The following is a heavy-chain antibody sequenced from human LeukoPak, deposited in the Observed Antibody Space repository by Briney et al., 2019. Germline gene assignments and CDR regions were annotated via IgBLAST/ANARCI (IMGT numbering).Heavy chain of an antibody. J-gene: IGHJ3*02. Sequence: RPGGSLRLSCAASGFTFDDYAMHWVRRAPGKGLEWVSLISWDGGSTYYADSVKGRFTISRDNSKNSLYLQMNSLRAEDTALYYCAKAMVRGPGDAFDIWGQGTMVTVSS. D-gene: IGHD3-10*01. CDR1: GFTFDDYA. V-gene: IGHV3-43D*03. CDR2: ISWDGGST. CDR3: AKAMVRGPGDAFDI.